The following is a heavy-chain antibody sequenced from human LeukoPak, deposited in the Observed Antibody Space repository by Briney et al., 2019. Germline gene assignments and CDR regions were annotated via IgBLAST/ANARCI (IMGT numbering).Heavy chain of an antibody. CDR2: VIPIFGTP. CDR3: ARGYYYDSSYDAFDI. V-gene: IGHV1-69*13. D-gene: IGHD3-22*01. CDR1: GVTFIKYG. J-gene: IGHJ3*02. Sequence: SVKVSCKASGVTFIKYGFAWVRQAPGQGLEWMGGVIPIFGTPNYAQKFQGRVTITADESTSTAYMELSSLRSEDTAVYYCARGYYYDSSYDAFDIWGQGTMVTVSS.